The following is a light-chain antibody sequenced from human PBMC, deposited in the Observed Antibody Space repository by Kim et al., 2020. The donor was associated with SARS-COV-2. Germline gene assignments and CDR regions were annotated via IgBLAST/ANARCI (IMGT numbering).Light chain of an antibody. J-gene: IGKJ4*01. V-gene: IGKV1-12*01. Sequence: SASIGDRVTITCRASQDNSSWLAWYQQKPGEAPNLLIYAASSLQRCVPSRFSGSGSGTEFTLTITSLQPEDFATYHCQQANRFPLTFGGGTKLEI. CDR1: QDNSSW. CDR3: QQANRFPLT. CDR2: AAS.